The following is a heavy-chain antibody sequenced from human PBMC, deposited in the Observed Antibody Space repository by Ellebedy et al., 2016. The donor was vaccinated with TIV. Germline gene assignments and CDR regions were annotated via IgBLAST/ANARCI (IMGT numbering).Heavy chain of an antibody. Sequence: AASVKVSCKASGYTFTSYYMHWVRQAPGQGLEWMGIINPSGGSTSYAQKLQGRVTMTRDTSTSTVYMELSSLRSEDTAVYYCARDGGYYDSSGYYYYFDYWGQGTLVTVSS. D-gene: IGHD3-22*01. CDR3: ARDGGYYDSSGYYYYFDY. V-gene: IGHV1-46*04. CDR2: INPSGGST. CDR1: GYTFTSYY. J-gene: IGHJ4*02.